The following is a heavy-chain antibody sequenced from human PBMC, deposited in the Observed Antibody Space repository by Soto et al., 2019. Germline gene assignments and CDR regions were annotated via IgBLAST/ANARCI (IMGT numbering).Heavy chain of an antibody. D-gene: IGHD5-18*01. V-gene: IGHV1-69*02. J-gene: IGHJ4*02. CDR2: IIPILGIA. CDR3: ARRLDTADFDY. CDR1: GGTFSSYT. Sequence: QVQLVQSVAEVKKPVSSVKVSCKASGGTFSSYTISWVRQAPGQGLEWMGRIIPILGIANSAQKFQGRVTITADKSTSTANMELSSLRSEDTAVYYCARRLDTADFDYWGQGTLVTVSS.